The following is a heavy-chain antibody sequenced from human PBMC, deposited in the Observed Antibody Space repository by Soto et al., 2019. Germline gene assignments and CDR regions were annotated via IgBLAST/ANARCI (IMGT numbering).Heavy chain of an antibody. D-gene: IGHD3-22*01. CDR2: ISAIGDMT. CDR1: GFAFNGDA. Sequence: PWGSLRLSCAAAGFAFNGDAMHWVRQAPGKGLEWVSGISAIGDMTHYADSVKGRFTISRDNGKNSLFLQMTRLRTDHTDPYYCVEDWRSEPYDRFENWGQGALVAVSS. J-gene: IGHJ4*02. CDR3: VEDWRSEPYDRFEN. V-gene: IGHV3-43*02.